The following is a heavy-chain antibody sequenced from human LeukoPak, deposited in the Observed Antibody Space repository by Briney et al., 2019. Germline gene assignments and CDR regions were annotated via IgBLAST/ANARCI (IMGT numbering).Heavy chain of an antibody. J-gene: IGHJ5*02. V-gene: IGHV6-1*01. CDR1: GDSVSSNSVA. Sequence: SQTLSLTCAISGDSVSSNSVAWHWIRQSPSRGLEWLGRTFYTSRWYYDYALSVRSRITVDPDTSQNRFSLHLNSVTPEDTAVYYCARSISSTPAFYSWGQGTLVTVSS. CDR2: TFYTSRWYY. CDR3: ARSISSTPAFYS. D-gene: IGHD2-2*01.